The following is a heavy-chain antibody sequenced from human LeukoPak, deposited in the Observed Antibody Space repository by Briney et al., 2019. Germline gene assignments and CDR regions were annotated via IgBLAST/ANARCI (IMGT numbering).Heavy chain of an antibody. Sequence: GGSLRLSCAASGFTFSSYWMHWVRQAPGKGLVWVSRINSDGRTTSYADSVKGRFTIYRHNAKNTLYLQLNSLRVDDTAVYYCAKTNLYCSGGNCYFDYWGQGTLVTVSS. CDR3: AKTNLYCSGGNCYFDY. CDR1: GFTFSSYW. D-gene: IGHD2-15*01. V-gene: IGHV3-74*01. CDR2: INSDGRTT. J-gene: IGHJ4*02.